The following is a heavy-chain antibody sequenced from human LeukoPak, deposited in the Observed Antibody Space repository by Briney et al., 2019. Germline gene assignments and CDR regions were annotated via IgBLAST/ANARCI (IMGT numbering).Heavy chain of an antibody. CDR1: GFTFRNFG. V-gene: IGHV3-33*01. CDR2: IWYDGSEK. Sequence: PGRSLRLSCAASGFTFRNFGMRWVRQAPGKGLEWVAVIWYDGSEKYYADSVKGRFIISRDNSKNMLYLQTNSPRAEDTAVYYCVRDRNALQFLDFWGQGTVVTVSS. D-gene: IGHD3-3*01. J-gene: IGHJ4*02. CDR3: VRDRNALQFLDF.